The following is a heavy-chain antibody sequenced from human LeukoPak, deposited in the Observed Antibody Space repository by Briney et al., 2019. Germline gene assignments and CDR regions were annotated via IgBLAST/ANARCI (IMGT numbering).Heavy chain of an antibody. D-gene: IGHD6-13*01. Sequence: GGSLRLSCAASGFTFSSYGMSWVRQAAGGGLEWVSYITSDSRTIYYAASVKGRFTISRDNAKNSLYLQMNSLRAEDTAVYYCARDRGAAPGHPSFDQWGQGTLVTVSS. CDR1: GFTFSSYG. CDR3: ARDRGAAPGHPSFDQ. CDR2: ITSDSRTI. J-gene: IGHJ4*02. V-gene: IGHV3-48*01.